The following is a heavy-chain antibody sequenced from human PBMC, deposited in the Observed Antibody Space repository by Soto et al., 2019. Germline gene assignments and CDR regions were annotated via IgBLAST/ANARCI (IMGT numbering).Heavy chain of an antibody. Sequence: QVQLQQWGAGLLKPSETLSLTCVVYGGSLSGYYWSWIRQPPGKGLEWIGEIKDGGLTNYSPSLKRXXTXSXXRPKNQFSLKFPSVTAADTAVYYCARGQEGVVATHWDQGALVTVSS. CDR1: GGSLSGYY. V-gene: IGHV4-34*01. CDR2: IKDGGLT. D-gene: IGHD5-12*01. J-gene: IGHJ4*02. CDR3: ARGQEGVVATH.